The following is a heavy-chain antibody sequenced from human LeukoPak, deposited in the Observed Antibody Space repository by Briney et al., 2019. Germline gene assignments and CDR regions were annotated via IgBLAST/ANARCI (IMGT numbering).Heavy chain of an antibody. D-gene: IGHD4/OR15-4a*01. CDR1: GFTFSSYG. Sequence: PGGSLRLSCAASGFTFSSYGMHWVRQAPGKGLEWVAFIRSDGSNEYYADPVKGRFTISRDNSKNTLYLQMNSPRPEDTAVYYCAKEVSSGLWYFDYWGQGTLVTVSS. CDR3: AKEVSSGLWYFDY. J-gene: IGHJ4*02. CDR2: IRSDGSNE. V-gene: IGHV3-30*02.